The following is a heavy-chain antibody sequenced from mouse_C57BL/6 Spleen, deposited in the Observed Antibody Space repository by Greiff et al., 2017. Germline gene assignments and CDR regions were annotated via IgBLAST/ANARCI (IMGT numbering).Heavy chain of an antibody. V-gene: IGHV1-22*01. J-gene: IGHJ2*01. D-gene: IGHD2-4*01. CDR2: INPNNSGT. CDR3: ARSDYDYDIDY. CDR1: GYTFTDYK. Sequence: VQLLQSGPELVKPGASVKLSCKASGYTFTDYKMHWVQQSHGKSLEWIGYINPNNSGTSYTHKFKGKATLSVNKSSSTADMELCSLTSEDSAVYYCARSDYDYDIDYWGQGTTLTVSS.